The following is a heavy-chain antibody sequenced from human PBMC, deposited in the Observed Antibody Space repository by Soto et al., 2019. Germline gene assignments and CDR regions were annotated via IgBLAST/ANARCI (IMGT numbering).Heavy chain of an antibody. J-gene: IGHJ4*02. V-gene: IGHV3-7*01. D-gene: IGHD3-22*01. CDR3: VRFPCFDTSDQGY. Sequence: PGGTLRLSCAASGYTFRTYWVNWVRQEPAKGLEWVAKINQHGSLKYYVDSVKGRFTISRDNAKNSLFLQMKSLRAEDTARSYGVRFPCFDTSDQGYWGQGTLVTVSS. CDR1: GYTFRTYW. CDR2: INQHGSLK.